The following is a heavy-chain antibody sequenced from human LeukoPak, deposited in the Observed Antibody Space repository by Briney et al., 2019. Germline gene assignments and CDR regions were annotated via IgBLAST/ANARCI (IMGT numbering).Heavy chain of an antibody. CDR3: ASRYYYDSSGYYYVH. Sequence: PGGSLRLSCAASGFTLSDYYMSWIRQAPGKGLEWVSYISSSGSAIYYADSVKGRFTISRDNAKNSLYLQMNSLRAEDTAVYYCASRYYYDSSGYYYVHWGQGTLVTVSS. D-gene: IGHD3-22*01. V-gene: IGHV3-11*01. J-gene: IGHJ4*02. CDR1: GFTLSDYY. CDR2: ISSSGSAI.